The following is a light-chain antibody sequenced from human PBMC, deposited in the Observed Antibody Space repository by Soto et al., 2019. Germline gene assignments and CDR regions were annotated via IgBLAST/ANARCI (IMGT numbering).Light chain of an antibody. CDR3: QQYGTPLFT. CDR1: QSVTNNF. Sequence: IVLTQSPGTLSLSPGERATLPCGASQSVTNNFLAWYQQKPGQAPRLLIYGASSRATGVPDRFSGSGYGTDFTLTISRLEPGDFAVYYCQQYGTPLFTFGPGTKVDIK. J-gene: IGKJ3*01. CDR2: GAS. V-gene: IGKV3-20*01.